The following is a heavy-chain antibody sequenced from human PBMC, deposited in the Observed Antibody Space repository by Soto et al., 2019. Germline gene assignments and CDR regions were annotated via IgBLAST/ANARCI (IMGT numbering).Heavy chain of an antibody. J-gene: IGHJ6*02. V-gene: IGHV3-30-3*01. CDR1: GFTFSSYA. CDR3: ARDKREGGSWNNYYYYYGMDV. CDR2: ISYDGSNK. D-gene: IGHD2-15*01. Sequence: QVQLVESGGGVVQPGRSLRLSCAASGFTFSSYAMHWVRRAPGKGLEWVAVISYDGSNKYYADSVKGRFTISRDNSKNTLYLQMNSLRAEDTAVYYCARDKREGGSWNNYYYYYGMDVWGQGTTVTVSS.